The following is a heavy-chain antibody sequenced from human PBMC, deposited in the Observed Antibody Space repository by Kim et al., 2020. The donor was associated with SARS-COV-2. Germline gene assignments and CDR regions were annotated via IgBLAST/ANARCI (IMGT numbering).Heavy chain of an antibody. CDR2: IKQDGSEQ. CDR3: VRSRGQLALDF. V-gene: IGHV3-7*01. D-gene: IGHD3-10*01. Sequence: GGSLRLSCATSGFIFTTYWMTWVRQAPGKGLEWVANIKQDGSEQYYAESVKGRFIISRDNAKNSHSLQMNNLRVEDTAVYFCVRSRGQLALDFWGQGTLV. J-gene: IGHJ4*02. CDR1: GFIFTTYW.